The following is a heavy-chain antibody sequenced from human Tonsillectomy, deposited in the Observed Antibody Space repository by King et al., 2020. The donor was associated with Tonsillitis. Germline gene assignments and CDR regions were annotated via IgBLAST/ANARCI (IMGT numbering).Heavy chain of an antibody. CDR2: IYHSGST. D-gene: IGHD3-3*01. J-gene: IGHJ4*02. V-gene: IGHV4-38-2*01. CDR3: ARAPGIME. CDR1: GYSISSGYY. Sequence: VQLQESGPGLVKPSETLSLTCAVSGYSISSGYYWGWIRQPPGKGLEWIGSIYHSGSTYYNPSLKSRVTISIDTSKNQFSLKLSSVTAADTAVYYCARAPGIMEWGQGTLVTVSS.